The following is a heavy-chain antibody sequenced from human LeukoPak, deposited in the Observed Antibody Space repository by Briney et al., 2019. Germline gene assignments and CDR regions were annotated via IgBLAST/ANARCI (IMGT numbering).Heavy chain of an antibody. D-gene: IGHD3-3*01. CDR3: AREAYYDFWSGYYTQFYYFDY. CDR2: ISAYSGNT. J-gene: IGHJ4*02. V-gene: IGHV1-18*01. Sequence: ASVKVSCKASGYTVTSYGISWVRQAPGQGLEWMGWISAYSGNTNYAQKLQGRVTMTTDTSTSTVYMELSSLRSDDTAVYYCAREAYYDFWSGYYTQFYYFDYWGQGTLVTVSS. CDR1: GYTVTSYG.